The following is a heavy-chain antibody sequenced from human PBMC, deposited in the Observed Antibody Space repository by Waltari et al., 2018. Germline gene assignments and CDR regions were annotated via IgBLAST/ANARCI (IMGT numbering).Heavy chain of an antibody. Sequence: QVQLQESGPGLVKPSETLSLTCAVSGYSISSGYYWGWIRQPPGKGLEWIGSIYHSGSTYYNPSLKSRVTISVDTSKNQFSLKLSSVTAADTAVYYCARDRMATRYFDYWGQGTTVTVSS. J-gene: IGHJ4*03. CDR2: IYHSGST. V-gene: IGHV4-38-2*02. D-gene: IGHD5-12*01. CDR3: ARDRMATRYFDY. CDR1: GYSISSGYY.